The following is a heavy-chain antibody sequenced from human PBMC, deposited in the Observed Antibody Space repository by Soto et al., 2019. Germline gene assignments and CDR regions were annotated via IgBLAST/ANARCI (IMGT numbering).Heavy chain of an antibody. CDR3: PRGRTVRDHDDFDL. CDR2: MSYDGNSK. D-gene: IGHD2-21*01. V-gene: IGHV3-30-3*01. CDR1: GFTFSSYS. J-gene: IGHJ4*02. Sequence: QVQLVESGGGVVQPGRSLRLSCAASGFTFSSYSMHWVRQAPGKGLEWVAAMSYDGNSKYFADSVKGRFTISRDNSKNTLSLQMNSLGAEDSAVYYCPRGRTVRDHDDFDLWGQGTLVTVSS.